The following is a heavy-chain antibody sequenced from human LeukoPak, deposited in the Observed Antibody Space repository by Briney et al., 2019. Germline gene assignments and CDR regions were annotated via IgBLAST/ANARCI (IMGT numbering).Heavy chain of an antibody. J-gene: IGHJ4*02. D-gene: IGHD3-22*01. CDR2: IKQDGSDR. Sequence: GGSLRLSCAASGFTFRNYWMSWVRQAPGTGLEWVANIKQDGSDRNYVTSVRGRFTISRDNAESSLYLQMNSLRAEDTAVYYCVTYYFDSSGPKKNYWGQGTLVTVSS. V-gene: IGHV3-7*03. CDR3: VTYYFDSSGPKKNY. CDR1: GFTFRNYW.